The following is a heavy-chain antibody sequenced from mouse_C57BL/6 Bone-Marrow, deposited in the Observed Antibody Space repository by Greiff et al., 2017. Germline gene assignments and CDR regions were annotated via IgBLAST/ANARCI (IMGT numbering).Heavy chain of an antibody. CDR2: IYPRSGNT. J-gene: IGHJ4*01. V-gene: IGHV1-81*01. CDR3: ARDSNYGDCAMDY. CDR1: GYTFTSYG. Sequence: VQLQQSGAELARPGASVKLSCKASGYTFTSYGISWVKQRTGQGLEWIGEIYPRSGNTYYNEKFKGKATLTADKSSSTAYMELRSLTSEDAAVYFCARDSNYGDCAMDYWGQGTSVTVSA. D-gene: IGHD2-5*01.